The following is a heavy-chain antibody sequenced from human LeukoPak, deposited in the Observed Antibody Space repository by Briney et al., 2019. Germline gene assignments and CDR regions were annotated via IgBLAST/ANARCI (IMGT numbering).Heavy chain of an antibody. CDR1: GFTFSDYA. CDR3: ARVREPLDYYYGLAV. J-gene: IGHJ6*02. V-gene: IGHV3-30-3*01. CDR2: VSYDGSNK. Sequence: GGSLRLSCATSGFTFSDYAMHWVRQAPGKGLQWVAIVSYDGSNKYYADSVQGRFIMSKDNSRNTLSLQMNSLRTDDTAVYYCARVREPLDYYYGLAVWGQGTSVTVSS. D-gene: IGHD1-26*01.